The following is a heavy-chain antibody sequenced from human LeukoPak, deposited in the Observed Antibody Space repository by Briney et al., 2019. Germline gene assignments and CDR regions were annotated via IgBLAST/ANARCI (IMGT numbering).Heavy chain of an antibody. CDR3: ARDGTYLPPSFDY. CDR1: GFTFSSYW. Sequence: GGSLRLSCAASGFTFSSYWMSWVRQAPGKGLEWVANIKQDGSEKYYVDSVKGRFTISRDNAKNSLYLQMNSLRAEDTAVYYCARDGTYLPPSFDYWGQGTLVTVSS. CDR2: IKQDGSEK. V-gene: IGHV3-7*01. D-gene: IGHD1-26*01. J-gene: IGHJ4*02.